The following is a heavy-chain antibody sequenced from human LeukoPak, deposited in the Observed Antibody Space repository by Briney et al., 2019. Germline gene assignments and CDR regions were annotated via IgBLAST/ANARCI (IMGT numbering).Heavy chain of an antibody. V-gene: IGHV3-48*03. CDR1: GFTFSSYE. CDR2: ISSSGSTM. CDR3: AKSWNYYDSSGDDALDI. D-gene: IGHD3-22*01. Sequence: GGSLRLSCAASGFTFSSYEMNWVRQAPGKGLEWVSYISSSGSTMYYADSVKGRFTISRDNAKNSLSLQMNSLRVEDTAVYYCAKSWNYYDSSGDDALDIWGQGTMVTVSS. J-gene: IGHJ3*02.